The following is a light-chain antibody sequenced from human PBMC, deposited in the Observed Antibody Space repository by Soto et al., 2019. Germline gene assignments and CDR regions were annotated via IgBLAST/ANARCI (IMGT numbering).Light chain of an antibody. CDR2: DAS. CDR1: QDISNK. CDR3: QKYIQRQLT. Sequence: DIQMTKSPSSLSAYIGDRVTITCQASQDISNKLNWYQQKPGKAPKLLIYDASNLKTGVPTRFSGSASVKDFTFFFSSLQPEDIATYYCQKYIQRQLTFGLGTNVAI. J-gene: IGKJ4*01. V-gene: IGKV1-33*01.